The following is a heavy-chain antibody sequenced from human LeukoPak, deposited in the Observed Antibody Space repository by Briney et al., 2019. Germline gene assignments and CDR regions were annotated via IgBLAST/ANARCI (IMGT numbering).Heavy chain of an antibody. J-gene: IGHJ3*02. CDR1: GYSFTNYW. Sequence: GESLKISCKGSGYSFTNYWIGWVRHMPGKGLEWMGIIYPGDSDTRYSPSFQGQVTISADKSISTAYLQWSSLKASDTAMYYCARARTGEASAFDIWGQGTMVTVSS. D-gene: IGHD3-16*01. CDR2: IYPGDSDT. V-gene: IGHV5-51*01. CDR3: ARARTGEASAFDI.